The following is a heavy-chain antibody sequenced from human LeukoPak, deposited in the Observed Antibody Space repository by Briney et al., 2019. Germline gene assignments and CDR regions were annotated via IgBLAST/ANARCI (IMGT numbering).Heavy chain of an antibody. J-gene: IGHJ4*02. Sequence: GGSLRLSCAASGFTFSNYWVHWVRQAPGKGLVWVSRSNRDGSTTKYADSVKGRFTVSRDNAKNTLNLQMNSLRAEDTAVYYCARDKKSGESSEIDYWGQGTLVTVSS. CDR1: GFTFSNYW. CDR3: ARDKKSGESSEIDY. CDR2: SNRDGSTT. D-gene: IGHD3-10*01. V-gene: IGHV3-74*03.